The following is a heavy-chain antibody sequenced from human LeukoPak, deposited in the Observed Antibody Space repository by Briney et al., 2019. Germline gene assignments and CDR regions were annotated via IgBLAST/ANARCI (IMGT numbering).Heavy chain of an antibody. CDR1: GYTFTSYG. J-gene: IGHJ4*02. CDR3: AIRYCSGGSCRSFDY. Sequence: SVKVSCKASGYTFTSYGISWVRQAPGQGLEWMGGIIPIFGTANYAQKFQGRVTITADKSTSTAYMELSSLRSEDTAVYYCAIRYCSGGSCRSFDYWGQGTLVTVSS. D-gene: IGHD2-15*01. V-gene: IGHV1-69*06. CDR2: IIPIFGTA.